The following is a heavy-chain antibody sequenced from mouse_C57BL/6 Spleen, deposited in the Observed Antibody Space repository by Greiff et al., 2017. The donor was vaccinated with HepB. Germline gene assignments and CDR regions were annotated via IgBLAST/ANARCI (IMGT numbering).Heavy chain of an antibody. CDR1: GYTFTDYN. V-gene: IGHV1-18*01. Sequence: DVKLQESGPELVKPGASVKIPCKASGYTFTDYNMDWVKQSHGKSLEWIGDINPNNGGTIYNQKFKGKATLTVDKSSSTAYMELRSLTSEDTAVYYCARSEGITTVVEGYFDVWGTGTTVTVSS. J-gene: IGHJ1*03. CDR2: INPNNGGT. D-gene: IGHD1-1*01. CDR3: ARSEGITTVVEGYFDV.